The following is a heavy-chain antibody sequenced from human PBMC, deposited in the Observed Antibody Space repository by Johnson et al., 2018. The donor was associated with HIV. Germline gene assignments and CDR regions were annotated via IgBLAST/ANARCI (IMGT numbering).Heavy chain of an antibody. CDR3: ATQEDYGDYYGAFDI. D-gene: IGHD4-17*01. CDR2: IYSGGGT. CDR1: GFTFDDFG. J-gene: IGHJ3*02. Sequence: VQLVESGGGLVQPGGSLRLSCAASGFTFDDFGMGWVRQAPGKGLEWVSVIYSGGGTYYADSVKGRFTISRDNSKNTLYLQMNSLRAEDTAVYYCATQEDYGDYYGAFDIWGQGTMVTVSS. V-gene: IGHV3-23*03.